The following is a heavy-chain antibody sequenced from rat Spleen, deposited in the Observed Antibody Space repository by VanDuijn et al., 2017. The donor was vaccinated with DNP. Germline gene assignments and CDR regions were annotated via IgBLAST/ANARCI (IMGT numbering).Heavy chain of an antibody. J-gene: IGHJ3*01. V-gene: IGHV5-22*01. D-gene: IGHD1-4*01. CDR1: GFTFSNYY. CDR2: ISPSGSRT. CDR3: ARPYGYNNGGFAY. Sequence: EVQLVESGGGLVQPGRSLKLSCAASGFTFSNYYMAWVRQAPKKGLEWVAAISPSGSRTYYLDSVKGRFTISRDDAKSSPYLQMNSLKPEDTATYYCARPYGYNNGGFAYWGQGTLVTVSS.